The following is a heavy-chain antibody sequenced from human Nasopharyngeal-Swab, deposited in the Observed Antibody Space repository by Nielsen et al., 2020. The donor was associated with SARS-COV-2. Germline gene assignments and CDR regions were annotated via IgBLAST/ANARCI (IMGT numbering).Heavy chain of an antibody. V-gene: IGHV4-59*01. J-gene: IGHJ6*02. D-gene: IGHD5-18*01. CDR2: IYYSGST. CDR1: GGSISSYY. CDR3: ARWRNRRGYSYALGSYYGMDV. Sequence: SETLSLTCTVSGGSISSYYWSWIRQPPGKGLDWIGYIYYSGSTNYNTSLKSRVTISVDTSKNQFSLKLSSVTAADTAVYYCARWRNRRGYSYALGSYYGMDVWGQGTTVTVSS.